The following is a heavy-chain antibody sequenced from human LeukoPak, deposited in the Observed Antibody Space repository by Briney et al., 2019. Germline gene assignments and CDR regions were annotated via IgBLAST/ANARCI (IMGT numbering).Heavy chain of an antibody. V-gene: IGHV3-30-3*01. CDR1: GFTFSSYA. CDR3: ARGGALYYDFWD. CDR2: ISYDGSNK. D-gene: IGHD3-3*01. Sequence: GGSLRLSCAASGFTFSSYAMHWVRQAPGKGLEWVAVISYDGSNKYYADSVKGRFTISRDNSKNTLYLQMNSLRSDDTAVYYCARGGALYYDFWDWGQGTLVTVSS. J-gene: IGHJ4*02.